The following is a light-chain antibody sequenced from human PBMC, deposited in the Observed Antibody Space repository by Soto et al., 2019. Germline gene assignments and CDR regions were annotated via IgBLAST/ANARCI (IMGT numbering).Light chain of an antibody. V-gene: IGLV2-8*01. CDR3: SSYAGSSNMI. CDR1: SSDVGGSNF. CDR2: EVD. Sequence: QSALTQPPSASGSPGQSVTISCTGTSSDVGGSNFVSWYQQHPGKAPKLMIYEVDNRPSGVPDRFSGSKSGNTASLTVSGLQAEDEADYYCSSYAGSSNMIFGGGTKLTVL. J-gene: IGLJ2*01.